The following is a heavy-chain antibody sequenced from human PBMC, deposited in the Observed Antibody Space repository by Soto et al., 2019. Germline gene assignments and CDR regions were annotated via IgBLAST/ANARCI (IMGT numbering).Heavy chain of an antibody. J-gene: IGHJ5*02. CDR1: GFTFSSYS. CDR3: AREPYAYSSRWFDP. D-gene: IGHD6-19*01. V-gene: IGHV3-21*01. Sequence: GGSLRLSCAASGFTFSSYSMNWVRQAPGKGLEWASSISSSSSYIYYADSVKGRFTISRDNAKNSLYLQMNSLRAEDTAVYYCAREPYAYSSRWFDPWGQGTLVTVSS. CDR2: ISSSSSYI.